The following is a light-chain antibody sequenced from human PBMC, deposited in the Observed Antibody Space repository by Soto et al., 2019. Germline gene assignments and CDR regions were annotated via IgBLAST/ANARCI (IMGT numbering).Light chain of an antibody. CDR2: AAS. CDR3: HQSYSIPWT. J-gene: IGKJ1*01. Sequence: DIQMTQSPSSLSASVGDEVTITCRASQTIMTYLNWYQLKPGKPPRLLIYAASSLQSGVPSRFSGSGSGPDFTLTISSLQPEHFATYYCHQSYSIPWTFGQGTKVDIK. CDR1: QTIMTY. V-gene: IGKV1-39*01.